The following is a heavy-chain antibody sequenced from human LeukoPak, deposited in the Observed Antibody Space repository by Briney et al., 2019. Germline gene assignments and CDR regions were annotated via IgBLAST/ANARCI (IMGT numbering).Heavy chain of an antibody. CDR1: GFTFSGYG. CDR2: ISYDGNKK. V-gene: IGHV3-30*03. CDR3: ATDLYDH. Sequence: GGSLRLSCAASGFTFSGYGMHWVCQAPGKGLEWVGVISYDGNKKYYADSVRGRFTVSRDNSKNTLFLLMSSLRGEDTAVYYCATDLYDHWGQGTLVTVSS. J-gene: IGHJ4*02.